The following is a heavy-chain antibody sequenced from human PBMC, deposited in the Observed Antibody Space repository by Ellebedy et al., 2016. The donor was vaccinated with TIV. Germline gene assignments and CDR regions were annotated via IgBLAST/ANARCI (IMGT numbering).Heavy chain of an antibody. CDR3: AGYGWPANFDP. CDR1: GFTFSDFY. V-gene: IGHV3-11*06. CDR2: ISGTSSHI. J-gene: IGHJ5*02. Sequence: GESLKISCVASGFTFSDFYMAWIRQAPGRGLELVSYISGTSSHISYADSVRGRFTVSRDSAGNSLYLQMNGLTVDDTALYFCAGYGWPANFDPWGQGTLVTVSS. D-gene: IGHD6-13*01.